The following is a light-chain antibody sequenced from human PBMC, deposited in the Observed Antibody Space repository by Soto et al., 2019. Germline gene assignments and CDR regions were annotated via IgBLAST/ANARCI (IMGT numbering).Light chain of an antibody. CDR2: AAS. J-gene: IGKJ5*01. V-gene: IGKV1-9*01. CDR1: QGISSY. Sequence: DIQLTQSPSFLSASVGDRVTITCRASQGISSYLAWYQQKPGKAPKLLIYAASTLQSGVPSRFSGSGSGTEFTLTISRLQPEDFATYYCQKLNSYPRVTFGQGTRLEIK. CDR3: QKLNSYPRVT.